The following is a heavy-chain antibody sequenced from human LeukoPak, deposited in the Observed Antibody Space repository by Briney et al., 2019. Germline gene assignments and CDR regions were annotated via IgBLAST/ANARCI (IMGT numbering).Heavy chain of an antibody. D-gene: IGHD3-10*01. CDR1: GFTFGDYA. Sequence: GGSLRLSCTASGFTFGDYAMSWFRQAPGKGLEWVGFIRSKAYGGTTECAASVKGRFTISRDDSKSIAYLQMNSLKTEDTAVYYCTRAYYGSGSYIDDYWGQGTLVTVSS. J-gene: IGHJ4*02. V-gene: IGHV3-49*03. CDR3: TRAYYGSGSYIDDY. CDR2: IRSKAYGGTT.